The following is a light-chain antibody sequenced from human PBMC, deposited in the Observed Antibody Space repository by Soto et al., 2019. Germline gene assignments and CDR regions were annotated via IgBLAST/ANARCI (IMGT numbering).Light chain of an antibody. V-gene: IGLV1-40*01. CDR1: SSNIGAGYD. J-gene: IGLJ1*01. Sequence: QSVLTQPPSVSGAPGQRVTISCTGSSSNIGAGYDVHWYQQLPGTAPKLLIYDNSNRPSGVPDRFSGSKSGTSASLAITGLQAEDEADYYCQSYESSLSGFVFGTETKVTVL. CDR2: DNS. CDR3: QSYESSLSGFV.